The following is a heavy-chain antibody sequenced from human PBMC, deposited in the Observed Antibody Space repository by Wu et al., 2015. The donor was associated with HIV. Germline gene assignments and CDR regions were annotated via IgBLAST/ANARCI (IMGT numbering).Heavy chain of an antibody. CDR2: INPLFGTT. CDR1: GDGFTSYA. J-gene: IGHJ4*02. Sequence: QVHLVQFGGEVKKPGSSVKVTCKASGDGFTSYAVSWVRQAPGQGLEWMGGINPLFGTTKHSQKFQDRVTFSTDESRTSAYMELTSLTSDDTAMYFCAGEGAYSGSYPKTYYLDSWGQGTLVTVSS. CDR3: AGEGAYSGSYPKTYYLDS. V-gene: IGHV1-69*01. D-gene: IGHD1-26*01.